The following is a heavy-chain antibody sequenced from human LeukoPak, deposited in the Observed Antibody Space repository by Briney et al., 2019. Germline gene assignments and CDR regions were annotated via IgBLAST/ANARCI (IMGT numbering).Heavy chain of an antibody. V-gene: IGHV3-30-3*01. D-gene: IGHD6-13*01. CDR2: ISYDGSNK. CDR3: ARVFDSSSWYMFDY. Sequence: GGSLRLSCAASGFTFSSYAMHWVRQAPGKGLEWVAVISYDGSNKYYADSVKGRFTISRDNSKNTLYLQMNSLRAEDTAVYYCARVFDSSSWYMFDYWGQGTLVTVSS. J-gene: IGHJ4*02. CDR1: GFTFSSYA.